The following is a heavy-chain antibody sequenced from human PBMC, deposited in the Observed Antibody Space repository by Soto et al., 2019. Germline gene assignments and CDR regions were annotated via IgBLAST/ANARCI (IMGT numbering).Heavy chain of an antibody. V-gene: IGHV4-30-4*06. CDR3: ARDRAKWKDYYYYGMDV. J-gene: IGHJ6*02. Sequence: CSISTVCYYWSCILPNPWKCLELIGYIYYSGSTYYNPSLKSRLTMSVDTSKNQFSLKLSSVTAADTAVYYCARDRAKWKDYYYYGMDVWGQGTTVTVSS. CDR1: CSISTVCYY. CDR2: IYYSGST. D-gene: IGHD1-20*01.